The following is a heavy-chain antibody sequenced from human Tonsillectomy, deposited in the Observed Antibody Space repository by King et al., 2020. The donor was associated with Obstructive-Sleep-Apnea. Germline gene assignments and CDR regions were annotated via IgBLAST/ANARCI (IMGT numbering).Heavy chain of an antibody. CDR2: ISYDETVK. Sequence: VQLVESGGGVVQPGRSLRLSCAASGFAFSSYAMHWVRQAPGKGLEWVAVISYDETVKYCADSVKGRFTIPRDSSKNMLYLQMNSLRAEGTAVYYCARDYWDYDSSGYYTYFDDWGQGTLVTVSS. D-gene: IGHD3-22*01. CDR1: GFAFSSYA. CDR3: ARDYWDYDSSGYYTYFDD. V-gene: IGHV3-30*04. J-gene: IGHJ4*02.